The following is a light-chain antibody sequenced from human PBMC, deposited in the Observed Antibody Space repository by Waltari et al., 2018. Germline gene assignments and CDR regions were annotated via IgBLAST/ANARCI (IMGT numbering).Light chain of an antibody. J-gene: IGLJ2*01. CDR3: QVSESSSDLAV. Sequence: SYVVTQPPSVSAAPGETSTITCRCSYIGGKDVHWYQQKPGQAPVLVIFYDTNRLSGIPERFSGSNSGHTATLTISRVEGGDEADYYCQVSESSSDLAVFGGGTKLTVL. CDR1: YIGGKD. CDR2: YDT. V-gene: IGLV3-21*01.